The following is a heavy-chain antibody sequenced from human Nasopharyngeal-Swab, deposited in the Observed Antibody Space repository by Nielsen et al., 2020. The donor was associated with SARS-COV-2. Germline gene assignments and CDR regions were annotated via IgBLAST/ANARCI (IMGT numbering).Heavy chain of an antibody. J-gene: IGHJ6*03. Sequence: GESLKISCAASGFTFSGYWMHWVRQTPGKGLVWVSRINTDGSTTDYADSVEGRFTISRDNAKNSLYLQMNSLRAEDTAVYYCARDGATVIGYYYYYMDVWGKGTTVTVSS. CDR1: GFTFSGYW. CDR3: ARDGATVIGYYYYYMDV. D-gene: IGHD4-11*01. V-gene: IGHV3-74*01. CDR2: INTDGSTT.